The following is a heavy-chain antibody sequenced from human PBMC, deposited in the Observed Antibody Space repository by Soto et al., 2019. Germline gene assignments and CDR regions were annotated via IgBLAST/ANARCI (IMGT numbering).Heavy chain of an antibody. Sequence: PGGSLRLSCAASGFTFSSYAMSWVRQAPGKGLEWVSAISGSGGSTYYADSVKGRFTISRDNSKNTLYLQMNSPRAEDTAVYYCAKAVLKVVPAATPFDYWGQGTLVTVSS. J-gene: IGHJ4*02. V-gene: IGHV3-23*01. CDR1: GFTFSSYA. D-gene: IGHD2-2*01. CDR3: AKAVLKVVPAATPFDY. CDR2: ISGSGGST.